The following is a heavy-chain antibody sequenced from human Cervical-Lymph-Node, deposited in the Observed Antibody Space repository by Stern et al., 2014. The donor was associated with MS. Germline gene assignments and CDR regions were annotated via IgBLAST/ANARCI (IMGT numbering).Heavy chain of an antibody. CDR2: INTNTGNP. CDR3: LSDYN. D-gene: IGHD5-24*01. V-gene: IGHV7-4-1*02. Sequence: QVQLMQSGSELKKPGASVKVSCTGHGYRFTRYGMNWVRQAPGQGLEWMGRINTNTGNPTYAQDFTGRFVFSLDTSVSTAYLEITSLKAEDTAVYYCLSDYNWGQGTLVTVSS. J-gene: IGHJ4*02. CDR1: GYRFTRYG.